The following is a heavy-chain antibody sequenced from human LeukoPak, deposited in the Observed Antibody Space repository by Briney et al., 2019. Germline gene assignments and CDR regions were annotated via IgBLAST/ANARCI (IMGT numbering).Heavy chain of an antibody. Sequence: GGSLRLSRAASGFTVSSNYMSWVRQAPGKGLEWVSVIYSGGSTYYADSVKGRFTISRDNSKNTLYLQMNSLRAEDTAVYYCAKDMVRGVIISLNWFDPWGQGTLVTVSS. CDR2: IYSGGST. CDR3: AKDMVRGVIISLNWFDP. D-gene: IGHD3-10*01. V-gene: IGHV3-66*02. CDR1: GFTVSSNY. J-gene: IGHJ5*02.